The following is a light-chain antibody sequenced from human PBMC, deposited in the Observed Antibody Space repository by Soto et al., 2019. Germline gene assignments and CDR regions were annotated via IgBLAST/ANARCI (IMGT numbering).Light chain of an antibody. V-gene: IGKV1-5*03. CDR3: LLDSYYPWT. CDR2: KAS. CDR1: QSISSW. J-gene: IGKJ1*01. Sequence: DNVVTKSRSTVAGSKRDRVTSTCRASQSISSWLAWYQQKPGKAPKLLIYKASTLESGVPSNFSGSGSGTDFTLTISCLQPEDFAPYYRLLDSYYPWTFGQGAQVDIK.